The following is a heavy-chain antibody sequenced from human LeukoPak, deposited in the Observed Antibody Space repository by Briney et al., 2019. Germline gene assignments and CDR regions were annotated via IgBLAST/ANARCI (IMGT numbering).Heavy chain of an antibody. D-gene: IGHD4-17*01. CDR1: GGSFSRCGDY. J-gene: IGHJ4*02. CDR2: TYYDGSN. Sequence: SETLTLTCTVSGGSFSRCGDYWTWIRQHPGQGRDWIGNTYYDGSNYYNPSLKSRGNISVYTSKNQFSLELTAVNAADTAVYCGVVWKSDYSVDYWGQGTLVTVSS. V-gene: IGHV4-31*03. CDR3: VVWKSDYSVDY.